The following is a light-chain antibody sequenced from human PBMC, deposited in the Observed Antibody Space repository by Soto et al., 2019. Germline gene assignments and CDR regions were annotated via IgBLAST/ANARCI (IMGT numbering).Light chain of an antibody. Sequence: QSVPTQPPSVSGAPGQRVTISCSGSSSNIGAGYDVHWYQQLPGTAPKLLIYGNSNRPSGVPDRFSGSKSGTSASLAITGLQAEDEADYYCQSYDSSLSGPVVFGGGTKETVL. CDR1: SSNIGAGYD. CDR3: QSYDSSLSGPVV. CDR2: GNS. V-gene: IGLV1-40*01. J-gene: IGLJ2*01.